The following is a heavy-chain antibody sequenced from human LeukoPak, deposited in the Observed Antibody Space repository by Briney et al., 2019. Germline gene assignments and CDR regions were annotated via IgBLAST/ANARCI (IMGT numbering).Heavy chain of an antibody. D-gene: IGHD2-2*01. Sequence: GGSLRLSCAASGFTFSSYSMNWVRQAPGKGLEWVSSISRSSSYIYYADSVKGRFTISRDNAKNSLYLQMNSLRAEDTAVYYCARGGGCSSTSCYYYYMDVWGKGTTVTVSS. V-gene: IGHV3-21*01. CDR3: ARGGGCSSTSCYYYYMDV. CDR2: ISRSSSYI. CDR1: GFTFSSYS. J-gene: IGHJ6*03.